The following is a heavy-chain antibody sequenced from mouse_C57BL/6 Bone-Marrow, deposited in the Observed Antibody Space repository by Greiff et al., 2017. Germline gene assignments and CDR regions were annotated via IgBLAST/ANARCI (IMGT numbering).Heavy chain of an antibody. D-gene: IGHD5-1-1*01. J-gene: IGHJ2*01. CDR2: IHPSDSDT. V-gene: IGHV1-74*01. CDR1: CYTFTSYW. CDR3: AIDTYPGDY. Sequence: QVQLKESGAELVKPGASVKVSCKASCYTFTSYWMHWVKQRPGQGLEWIGRIHPSDSDTNYNQKFKGKATLTVDQSSSTAYMQLITLTSEDSAVYYGAIDTYPGDYWGQGTTLTVSS.